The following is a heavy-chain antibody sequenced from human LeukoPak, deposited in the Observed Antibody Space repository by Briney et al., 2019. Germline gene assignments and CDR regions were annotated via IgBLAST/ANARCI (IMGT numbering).Heavy chain of an antibody. CDR1: GYTFTSYD. CDR2: MNPNSGNT. D-gene: IGHD3-22*01. Sequence: ASVKVSCKASGYTFTSYDINWVRQATGQGLEWMGWMNPNSGNTGYAQKFQGRVTMTRDTSISTAYMELSSLRSEDTAVYYCARMSYYDSSGDNWLDPWGQGTLVTVSP. CDR3: ARMSYYDSSGDNWLDP. V-gene: IGHV1-8*01. J-gene: IGHJ5*02.